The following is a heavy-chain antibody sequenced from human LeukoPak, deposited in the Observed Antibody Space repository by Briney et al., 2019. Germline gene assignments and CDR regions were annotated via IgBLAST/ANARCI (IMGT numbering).Heavy chain of an antibody. V-gene: IGHV3-23*01. CDR2: ISGTNT. J-gene: IGHJ4*02. CDR1: GFTLTTYA. CDR3: AKGRIGNYAYDY. Sequence: GGSLRLSCAASGFTLTTYAMSWVRQAPGKGLEWASTISGTNTYYADSVKGRFTISRDNSKNTLFLQMNSPRAEDTAIYFCAKGRIGNYAYDYRGQGTLVTVSS. D-gene: IGHD1-7*01.